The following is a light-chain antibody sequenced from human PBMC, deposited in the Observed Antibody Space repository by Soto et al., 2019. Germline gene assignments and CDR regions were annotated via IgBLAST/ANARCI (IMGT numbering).Light chain of an antibody. CDR3: QQRSNWPPIT. V-gene: IGKV3-11*01. Sequence: EIVLTQSPATLSLPPGERATLSCRASQSIAGYIAWYQQKPGQAPRLLIYDVSSRATGIPARFSGSGSGTDFTLTISTLEPEDFAVYYCQQRSNWPPITFGQGTRLEIK. CDR2: DVS. CDR1: QSIAGY. J-gene: IGKJ5*01.